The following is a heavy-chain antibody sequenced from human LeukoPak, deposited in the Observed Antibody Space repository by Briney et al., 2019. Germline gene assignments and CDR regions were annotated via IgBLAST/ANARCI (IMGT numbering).Heavy chain of an antibody. J-gene: IGHJ4*02. Sequence: PGGSLRLSCAASGFAFSTYWMSWVRQAPGKGLEWVANIKEDGSEKYYGDSVKGRFTISRDNAKNSLYLQMNSLRAEDTAVYYCARDSSGYQWGQGTLVTVSS. D-gene: IGHD3-22*01. CDR2: IKEDGSEK. V-gene: IGHV3-7*01. CDR3: ARDSSGYQ. CDR1: GFAFSTYW.